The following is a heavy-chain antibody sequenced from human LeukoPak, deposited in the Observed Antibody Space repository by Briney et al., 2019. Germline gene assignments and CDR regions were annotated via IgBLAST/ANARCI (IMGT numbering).Heavy chain of an antibody. D-gene: IGHD2-15*01. CDR1: GYSISSGYY. V-gene: IGHV4-38-2*02. CDR3: ASTSLGYCSGGSCRARDY. Sequence: PSETLSLTCTVSGYSISSGYYWGWIRQPPGKGLEWIGSIYHSGSTYYNPSLKSRVTISVDTSKNQFSLKLSSVTAADTAVYYCASTSLGYCSGGSCRARDYWGQGTLVTVSS. J-gene: IGHJ4*02. CDR2: IYHSGST.